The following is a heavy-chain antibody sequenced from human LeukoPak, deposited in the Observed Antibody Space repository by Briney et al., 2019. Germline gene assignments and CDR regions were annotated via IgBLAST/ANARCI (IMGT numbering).Heavy chain of an antibody. J-gene: IGHJ3*02. CDR3: ARIPATSDAFDI. Sequence: ESGPTLVKPTQTVTLTCTFSGFSLSTSGMRVSWIRQPPGKALEWLARIDWDDAKFYSKSLRTRLTISKDTSKNQVILIVTNMGPVDTATYYCARIPATSDAFDIWGQGTVVTVSS. CDR2: IDWDDAK. CDR1: GFSLSTSGMR. V-gene: IGHV2-70*04.